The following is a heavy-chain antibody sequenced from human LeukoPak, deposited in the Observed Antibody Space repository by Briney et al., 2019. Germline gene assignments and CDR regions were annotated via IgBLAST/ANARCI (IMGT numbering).Heavy chain of an antibody. J-gene: IGHJ4*02. CDR2: IYYSGNT. CDR3: ARGYSGSYGRFDY. V-gene: IGHV4-59*01. CDR1: IGSISSFY. D-gene: IGHD1-26*01. Sequence: SVTLSLTCTVSIGSISSFYWRCMRHPPGKALEGFGYIYYSGNTHYNPSLKNRVTISVDTSKNQFSLKLSSVTAADTAVYSCARGYSGSYGRFDYWGQGTLATVSS.